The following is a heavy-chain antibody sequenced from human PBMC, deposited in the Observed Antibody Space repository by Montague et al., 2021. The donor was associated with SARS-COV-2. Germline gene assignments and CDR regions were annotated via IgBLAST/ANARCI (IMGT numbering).Heavy chain of an antibody. J-gene: IGHJ3*02. Sequence: TLSLTCTVSGGSISSGGYYWSWIRQQPGKGLEWIGYIYYSGSTYYNPSLKSRVTISVDTSKNQFSLKLSSVTAADTAVYYCARDSGITIFGVVIMQAFDIWGQGTMVTVSS. V-gene: IGHV4-31*03. CDR1: GGSISSGGYY. D-gene: IGHD3-3*01. CDR3: ARDSGITIFGVVIMQAFDI. CDR2: IYYSGST.